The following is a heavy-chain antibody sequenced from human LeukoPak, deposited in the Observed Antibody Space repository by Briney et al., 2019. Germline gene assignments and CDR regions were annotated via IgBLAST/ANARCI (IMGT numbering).Heavy chain of an antibody. Sequence: SETLSLTCAVYGGSFSGYHWSWIRQPPGKGLEWIGEINHSGSTNYNPSLKSRVTISVDTSKNQFSLKLSSVTAADTAVYYCARGLGGIAVAGLDYWGQGTLVTVSS. CDR3: ARGLGGIAVAGLDY. J-gene: IGHJ4*02. D-gene: IGHD6-19*01. CDR2: INHSGST. V-gene: IGHV4-34*01. CDR1: GGSFSGYH.